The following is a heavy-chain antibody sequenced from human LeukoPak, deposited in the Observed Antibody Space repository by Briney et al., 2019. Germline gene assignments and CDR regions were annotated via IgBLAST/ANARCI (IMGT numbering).Heavy chain of an antibody. Sequence: GGSLRLSCAASGFTFSSYAMSWVRQAPGKGLEWVSAISGSGGSTYYADSVKGRFTISRDNAKNSLYLQMNSLRAEDTALYYCAKDIAAAGLGDYYYYYGMDVW. CDR3: AKDIAAAGLGDYYYYYGMDV. D-gene: IGHD6-13*01. CDR2: ISGSGGST. V-gene: IGHV3-23*01. J-gene: IGHJ6*01. CDR1: GFTFSSYA.